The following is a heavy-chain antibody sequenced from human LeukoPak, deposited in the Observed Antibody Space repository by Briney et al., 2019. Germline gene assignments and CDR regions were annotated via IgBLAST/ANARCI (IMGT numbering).Heavy chain of an antibody. V-gene: IGHV3-66*04. Sequence: GGSLRLSCAASGFTVSSNYTSWARQAPGKGLEWVSVIYRGGSTYYADSVKGRFTISRDNSKNTLYLQMNSLRAEDTAVYYCARPEPYGSGKYFDYWGQGTLVTVSS. CDR1: GFTVSSNY. D-gene: IGHD3-10*01. CDR3: ARPEPYGSGKYFDY. J-gene: IGHJ4*02. CDR2: IYRGGST.